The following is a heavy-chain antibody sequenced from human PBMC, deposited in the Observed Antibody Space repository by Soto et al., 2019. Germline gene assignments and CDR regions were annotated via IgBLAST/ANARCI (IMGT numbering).Heavy chain of an antibody. V-gene: IGHV4-59*01. CDR1: GGSISHYY. CDR3: AREAGYYDRSGYNWIDP. CDR2: IYYSGST. Sequence: QVQLQESGPGLVKPSETLSLTCTVSGGSISHYYWSWIRQPPGKGLEWIGYIYYSGSTNYNPSLKSRVTISLDTSKNQFSLIVSSVTAADTAVYYCAREAGYYDRSGYNWIDPWGQGIQVTVSS. J-gene: IGHJ5*02. D-gene: IGHD3-22*01.